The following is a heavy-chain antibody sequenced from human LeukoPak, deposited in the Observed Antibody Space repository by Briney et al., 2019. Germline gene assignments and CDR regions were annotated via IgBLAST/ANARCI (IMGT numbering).Heavy chain of an antibody. D-gene: IGHD6-19*01. CDR2: INQDGAEK. CDR1: RFSFRIFC. J-gene: IGHJ4*02. V-gene: IGHV3-7*01. CDR3: ARLDINSSGRYKNDY. Sequence: GGSLRLSCAASRFSFRIFCITWVRQAPGTGLEWVANINQDGAEKYYGESVKGRFTISRDNAKNSLFLQMDSLRVEDTAVYYCARLDINSSGRYKNDYWGQGTLVTVSS.